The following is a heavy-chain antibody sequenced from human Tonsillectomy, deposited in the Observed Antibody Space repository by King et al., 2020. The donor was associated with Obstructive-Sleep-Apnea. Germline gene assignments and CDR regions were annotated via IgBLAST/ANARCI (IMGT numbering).Heavy chain of an antibody. CDR1: GFTFSNAW. J-gene: IGHJ4*02. V-gene: IGHV3-15*01. CDR2: IKSKTDGGTT. D-gene: IGHD6-19*01. CDR3: TTDSRRSVAVPGYY. Sequence: VQLVESGGGLVKPGGSLRLSCAASGFTFSNAWMSWVRQAPGKGLEWVGRIKSKTDGGTTDYAAPVKGRFTISRDDSKNTLYLQMNSLKTEETAVYYWTTDSRRSVAVPGYYWGQETLVTVSS.